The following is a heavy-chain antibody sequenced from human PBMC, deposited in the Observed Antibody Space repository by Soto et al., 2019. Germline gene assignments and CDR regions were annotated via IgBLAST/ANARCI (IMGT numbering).Heavy chain of an antibody. CDR1: GGSISSGGYY. V-gene: IGHV4-31*03. CDR3: ARTKSPVRGVELYYFDY. CDR2: IYYSGST. J-gene: IGHJ4*02. Sequence: PSETLSLTCTVSGGSISSGGYYWSWIRQHPGKGLEWIGYIYYSGSTYYNPSLKSRVTISVDTSKNQFSLKLSSVTAADTAVYYCARTKSPVRGVELYYFDYWGQGTLVTVSS. D-gene: IGHD3-10*01.